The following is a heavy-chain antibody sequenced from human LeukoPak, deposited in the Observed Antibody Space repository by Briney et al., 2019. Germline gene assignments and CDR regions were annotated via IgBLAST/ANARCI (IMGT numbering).Heavy chain of an antibody. CDR1: GYSFTNYA. CDR3: ARAFQSLGGLSLPGY. CDR2: IHPSTGNP. J-gene: IGHJ4*02. D-gene: IGHD3-16*02. V-gene: IGHV7-4-1*02. Sequence: GASVKVSCKASGYSFTNYAMNWVRQAPGQGLEWMGWIHPSTGNPTYAQGFTGRFVFSLDTSVSTTYLQISSLKAEDTAVYFCARAFQSLGGLSLPGYWGQGTLLTVSS.